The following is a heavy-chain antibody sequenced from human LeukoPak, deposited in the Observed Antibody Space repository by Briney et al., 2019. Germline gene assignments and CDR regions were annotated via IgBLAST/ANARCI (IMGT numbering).Heavy chain of an antibody. Sequence: PGGSLRVSCAASGFTVSSTYMSWVRQAPGKGLEWVSIISNAGSTYYADSVKGRFTISRDNSKNTVFLQINSLRAEDTAVYYCARDRPGGYYGFDYWGQGTLVTVSS. J-gene: IGHJ4*02. CDR2: ISNAGST. V-gene: IGHV3-53*01. D-gene: IGHD3-22*01. CDR3: ARDRPGGYYGFDY. CDR1: GFTVSSTY.